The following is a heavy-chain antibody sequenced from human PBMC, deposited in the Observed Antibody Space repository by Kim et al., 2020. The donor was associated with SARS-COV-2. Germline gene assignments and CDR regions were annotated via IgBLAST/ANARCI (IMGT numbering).Heavy chain of an antibody. CDR2: IYYSGGP. J-gene: IGHJ4*02. V-gene: IGHV4-59*01. CDR1: GGSISSFY. CDR3: ARGGYSSGLDY. D-gene: IGHD5-18*01. Sequence: SETLSLTCIVSGGSISSFYWSWIRQPPGKGLEWIGYIYYSGGPNYNPSLKSRVTISVDTSKNQFSLKVSSVTAADTAVYYCARGGYSSGLDYWGQGTLVT.